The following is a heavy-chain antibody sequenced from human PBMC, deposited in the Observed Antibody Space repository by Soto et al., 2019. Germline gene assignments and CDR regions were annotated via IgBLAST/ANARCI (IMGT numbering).Heavy chain of an antibody. CDR1: GGSIGTYY. Sequence: PSETLSLTCTVSGGSIGTYYWSWIRQPAGKGLEWIGRIYTSGGTNYNPSLKSRVTMSRDTSKKQFSLNLSSVTAADTAVYYCARGAAAGVDYGMDLWGQGTTVTVSS. CDR3: ARGAAAGVDYGMDL. V-gene: IGHV4-4*07. D-gene: IGHD6-13*01. CDR2: IYTSGGT. J-gene: IGHJ6*02.